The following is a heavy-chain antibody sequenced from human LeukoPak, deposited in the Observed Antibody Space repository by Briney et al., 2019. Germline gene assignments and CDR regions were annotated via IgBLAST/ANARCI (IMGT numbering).Heavy chain of an antibody. J-gene: IGHJ4*02. V-gene: IGHV1-2*06. D-gene: IGHD1-1*01. CDR1: GYTFSGYF. Sequence: ASVKVSCKASGYTFSGYFVHWVRQAPGHGLEWMGRINAGSGDTEFAQKFQGRVTMTRDTFVSTAYMEVSGLTSDDTAMYYCARDLSSTPNWELDHWGQGTLVTVSS. CDR3: ARDLSSTPNWELDH. CDR2: INAGSGDT.